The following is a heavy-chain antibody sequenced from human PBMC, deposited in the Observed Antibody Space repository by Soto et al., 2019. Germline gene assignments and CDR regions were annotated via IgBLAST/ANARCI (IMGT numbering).Heavy chain of an antibody. Sequence: PGGSLRLSCAGSGFTFSDSYMSWIRQAPGKGLEWLSYISPGSRYPAYADSVKGRFTISRDNARRSLFLQMTSLTAEDTAMYYCVRGGGGGLFDPWGQGTMVTASS. CDR1: GFTFSDSY. CDR2: ISPGSRYP. D-gene: IGHD2-15*01. J-gene: IGHJ5*02. V-gene: IGHV3-11*06. CDR3: VRGGGGGLFDP.